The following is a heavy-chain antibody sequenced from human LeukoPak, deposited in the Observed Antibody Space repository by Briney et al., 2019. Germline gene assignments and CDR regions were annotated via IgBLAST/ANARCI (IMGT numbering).Heavy chain of an antibody. CDR1: GFTFSSYW. CDR2: IKQDGSEK. D-gene: IGHD6-19*01. CDR3: AGELRRVPDY. V-gene: IGHV3-7*01. Sequence: GGSLRLSCAASGFTFSSYWMSWVRQAPGKGLEWVANIKQDGSEKYYVDSVKGRFTISRDNAKNSLYLQMNSVRAEDVAVYYCAGELRRVPDYWRQGTLVIVSS. J-gene: IGHJ4*02.